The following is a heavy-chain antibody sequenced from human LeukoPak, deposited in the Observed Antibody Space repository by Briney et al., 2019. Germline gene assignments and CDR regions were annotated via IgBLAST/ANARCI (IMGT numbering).Heavy chain of an antibody. J-gene: IGHJ5*02. CDR2: IRRDGVAK. CDR3: ARLSGDITVFDL. Sequence: GGSLRLSCAASGFTFSNSWMHWVRQAPGKGLEWVATIRRDGVAKYYVDSVRGRFTISRDSAQNSLFLQMNSLRAEDTALYFCARLSGDITVFDLWGQGTQVTVSS. V-gene: IGHV3-7*01. CDR1: GFTFSNSW. D-gene: IGHD1-20*01.